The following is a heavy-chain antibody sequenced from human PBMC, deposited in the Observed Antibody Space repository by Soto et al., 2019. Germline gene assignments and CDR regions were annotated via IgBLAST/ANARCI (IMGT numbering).Heavy chain of an antibody. J-gene: IGHJ6*02. Sequence: QVQLVQSGAEVKKPGSSVKVSCKASGGTFSSYAISWVRQAPGQGLEWMGGIIPIFGTANYAQKLQGRATMTADESTRRAHMELSSLRSAATAVYYCASHGRQLVDYNSAMDVWGQGTTVTASS. CDR1: GGTFSSYA. CDR3: ASHGRQLVDYNSAMDV. D-gene: IGHD6-6*01. V-gene: IGHV1-69*12. CDR2: IIPIFGTA.